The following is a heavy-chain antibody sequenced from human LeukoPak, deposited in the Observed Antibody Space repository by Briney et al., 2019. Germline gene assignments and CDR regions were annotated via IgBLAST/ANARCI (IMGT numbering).Heavy chain of an antibody. D-gene: IGHD3-10*01. CDR1: GFTFSSYS. Sequence: GGSLRLSCAASGFTFSSYSMNWVRQAPGKGLEWVSSISSSSSYIYYADSVKGRFTISRDNAKNSLYLQMNSLRAEDTAVYYCASNYYGSGSDIDYWGQGTLVTVSS. V-gene: IGHV3-21*01. J-gene: IGHJ4*02. CDR2: ISSSSSYI. CDR3: ASNYYGSGSDIDY.